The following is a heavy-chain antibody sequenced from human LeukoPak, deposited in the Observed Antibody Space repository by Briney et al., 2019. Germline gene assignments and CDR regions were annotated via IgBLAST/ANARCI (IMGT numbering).Heavy chain of an antibody. V-gene: IGHV4-34*01. CDR3: ARSYGDSEYYFDY. J-gene: IGHJ4*02. Sequence: GSLRLSCAASGFSFSSYTMSWIRQPPGKGLEWIGEINHSGSTNYNPSLKSRVTISVDTSKNQFSLKLSSVTAADTAVYYCARSYGDSEYYFDYWGQGTLVTVSS. D-gene: IGHD4-17*01. CDR1: GFSFSSYT. CDR2: INHSGST.